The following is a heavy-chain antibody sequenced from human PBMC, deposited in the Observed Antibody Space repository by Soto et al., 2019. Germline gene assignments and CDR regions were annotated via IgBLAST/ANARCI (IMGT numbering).Heavy chain of an antibody. D-gene: IGHD2-2*03. CDR1: GGSISSSSYY. V-gene: IGHV4-39*02. CDR2: IYYSGST. Sequence: SETLSLTCTVSGGSISSSSYYWGWIRQPPGKGLEWIGSIYYSGSTYYNPSLKSRVTISVDTSKNQFSLKLSSVTAADTAVYYCARDLGYCVSTSCYLFDPWGQGTLVTVSS. J-gene: IGHJ5*02. CDR3: ARDLGYCVSTSCYLFDP.